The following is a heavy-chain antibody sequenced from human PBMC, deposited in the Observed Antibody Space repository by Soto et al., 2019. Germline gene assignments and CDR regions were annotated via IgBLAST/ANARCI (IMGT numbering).Heavy chain of an antibody. V-gene: IGHV3-23*01. CDR2: ISGSGGST. CDR3: ARRGSGSYYDY. J-gene: IGHJ4*02. Sequence: EVQLLESGGGLVQPGGSLRLSCAASGFTFSSYVMRWVRQAPGKGLEWVSAISGSGGSTYYADSVKGRFTISRDNSKNTLYPQMNSLRAEDTAVYYCARRGSGSYYDYWGQGTLVTVSS. CDR1: GFTFSSYV. D-gene: IGHD1-26*01.